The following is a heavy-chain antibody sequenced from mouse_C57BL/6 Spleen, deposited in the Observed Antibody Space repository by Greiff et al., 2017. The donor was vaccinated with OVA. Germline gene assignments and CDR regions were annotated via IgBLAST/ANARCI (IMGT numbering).Heavy chain of an antibody. D-gene: IGHD1-1*01. CDR2: FHPYTDDN. CDR1: GYTFTTYP. V-gene: IGHV1-47*01. CDR3: ARGVLYGSSSLYYAMDY. Sequence: VQLQQSGAELVKPGASVKMSCKASGYTFTTYPIEWMKQNHGKSLEWIGNFHPYTDDNKYNEKFKGKVTLTVENSSSTVYLELSRLTSDDSAVYYCARGVLYGSSSLYYAMDYWGQGTSVTVSS. J-gene: IGHJ4*01.